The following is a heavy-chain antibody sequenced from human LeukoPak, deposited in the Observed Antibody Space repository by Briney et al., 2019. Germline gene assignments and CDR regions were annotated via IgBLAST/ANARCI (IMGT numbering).Heavy chain of an antibody. CDR3: ARVDILTGYPYLDY. J-gene: IGHJ4*02. D-gene: IGHD3-9*01. CDR2: IYYSGST. Sequence: PSETLSLTCTVSGGSISSYYWSWIRQPPGKGLEWIGYIYYSGSTNYNPSLKSRVTISVDTSKNQFSLKLSSVTAADTAVYYCARVDILTGYPYLDYWGQGTLVTVSS. CDR1: GGSISSYY. V-gene: IGHV4-59*01.